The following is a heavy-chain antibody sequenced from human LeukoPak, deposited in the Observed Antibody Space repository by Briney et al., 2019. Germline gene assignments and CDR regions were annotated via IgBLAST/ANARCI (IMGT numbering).Heavy chain of an antibody. V-gene: IGHV4-59*01. Sequence: SETLSLTCTVSGGSISSYYWSWIRQPPGKGLEWIGYIYYSGSANYNPSLKSRVTIAVDTSKNQFSLKLSSVTAADTAVYYCARSQGSGSYHDNWFDPWGQGTLVTVSS. D-gene: IGHD3-10*01. CDR2: IYYSGSA. CDR3: ARSQGSGSYHDNWFDP. CDR1: GGSISSYY. J-gene: IGHJ5*02.